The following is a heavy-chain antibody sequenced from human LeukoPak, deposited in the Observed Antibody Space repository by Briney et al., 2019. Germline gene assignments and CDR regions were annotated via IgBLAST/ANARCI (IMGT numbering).Heavy chain of an antibody. CDR2: IKQDGSEK. J-gene: IGHJ5*02. D-gene: IGHD5-18*01. V-gene: IGHV3-7*01. CDR1: GFTFSSYW. Sequence: GGSLRLSCAASGFTFSSYWMSWVRQAPGKGLEWVANIKQDGSEKYYVDSVKGRFTISRDNAKNSLYLQMNSLRAEDTAVYYCARPLDTAMANWFDPWGQGTLVTVSS. CDR3: ARPLDTAMANWFDP.